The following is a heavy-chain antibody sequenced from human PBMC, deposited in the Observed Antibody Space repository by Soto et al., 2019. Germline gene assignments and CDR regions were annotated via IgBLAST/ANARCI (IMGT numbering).Heavy chain of an antibody. CDR2: INPSGGST. J-gene: IGHJ4*02. CDR1: GYTFTSYY. CDR3: AKEDTSSGSLDY. Sequence: ASVQVSCKASGYTFTSYYMHWVRQAPGQGLEWMGIINPSGGSTSYAQKFQGRVTMTRDTSTGTVYMELSSLRAEDSASYYCAKEDTSSGSLDYWGQGALVTVSS. V-gene: IGHV1-46*01. D-gene: IGHD6-19*01.